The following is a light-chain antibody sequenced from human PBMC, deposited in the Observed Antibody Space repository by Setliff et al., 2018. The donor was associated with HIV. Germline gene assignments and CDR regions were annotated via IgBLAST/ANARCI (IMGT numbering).Light chain of an antibody. Sequence: QSALTQPASVSGSPGQSITISCTGRSSDVGGYDYVSWYQQYPGKAPKLMIYEVNNRPSGVSNRFSGSKSGNSASLTISVLQTEDEADYYCNSYTSTNTYVFGTGTKVTVL. J-gene: IGLJ1*01. CDR1: SSDVGGYDY. V-gene: IGLV2-14*03. CDR2: EVN. CDR3: NSYTSTNTYV.